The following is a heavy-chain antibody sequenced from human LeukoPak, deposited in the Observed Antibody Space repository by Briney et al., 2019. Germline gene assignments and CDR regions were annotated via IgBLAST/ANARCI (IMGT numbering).Heavy chain of an antibody. CDR2: IIPILGIA. CDR1: GGTFSSYA. J-gene: IGHJ4*02. V-gene: IGHV1-69*04. Sequence: SVKVSCKASGGTFSSYAISWVRQAPGQGLEWMGRIIPILGIANYAQKLQGRVTMTTDTSTSTAYMELRSLRSDDTAVYYCARDVSGYSSGWPFYFDYWGQGTLVTVSS. D-gene: IGHD6-19*01. CDR3: ARDVSGYSSGWPFYFDY.